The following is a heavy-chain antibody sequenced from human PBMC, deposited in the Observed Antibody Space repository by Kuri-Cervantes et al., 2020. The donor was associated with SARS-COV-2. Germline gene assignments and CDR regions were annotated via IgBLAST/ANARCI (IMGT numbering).Heavy chain of an antibody. CDR2: MNPNTGVT. J-gene: IGHJ4*02. Sequence: ASVKVSCKASGYTFTGYYMHWVRQAPGQGLEWMGWMNPNTGVTGYTQKFQDRITMTRDTSVSTAYMELSSLTFADTAIYYCTRRSVTRDYWGQGTLVTVSS. D-gene: IGHD2-21*02. V-gene: IGHV1-2*02. CDR1: GYTFTGYY. CDR3: TRRSVTRDY.